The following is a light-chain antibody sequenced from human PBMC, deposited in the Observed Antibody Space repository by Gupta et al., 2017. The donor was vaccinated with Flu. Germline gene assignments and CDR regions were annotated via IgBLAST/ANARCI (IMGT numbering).Light chain of an antibody. Sequence: DIQMTQSPSTLSASVGDRVTITCRATQTISTWLAWYQQKPGKAPTLLIYTASTLKTGVPSRFSGSGSGTEFTLTITTLQPDDLATYYCQQYITYPWTFGQGTKVEIK. CDR2: TAS. V-gene: IGKV1-5*03. CDR1: QTISTW. CDR3: QQYITYPWT. J-gene: IGKJ1*01.